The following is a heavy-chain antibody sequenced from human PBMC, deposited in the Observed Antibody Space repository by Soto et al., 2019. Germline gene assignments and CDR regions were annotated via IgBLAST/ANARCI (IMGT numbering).Heavy chain of an antibody. Sequence: PSETLSLTXTVSGDSISSYYWTWIRQPPGKGLEYIGYIHYSGRTYYNPSLKSRVTISVDTSKNQFSLKLSSVTAADTAVYYCARGHLGITTTGTWYDFDYWGQGTLVTVSS. D-gene: IGHD2-15*01. J-gene: IGHJ4*02. CDR1: GDSISSYY. V-gene: IGHV4-59*01. CDR2: IHYSGRT. CDR3: ARGHLGITTTGTWYDFDY.